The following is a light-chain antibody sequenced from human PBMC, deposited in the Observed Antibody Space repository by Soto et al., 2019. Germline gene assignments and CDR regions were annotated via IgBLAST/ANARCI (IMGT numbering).Light chain of an antibody. J-gene: IGKJ5*01. V-gene: IGKV3-11*01. Sequence: EIVLTQSPATLSLSPGEGATLSCRASQSVGSLLAWYQQKPGQAPRLVIYDASNRATGIPARFSGSGSGTDFTPTISSLEPEDFAVYYCQQRSNWPITFGQGTRLEIK. CDR3: QQRSNWPIT. CDR2: DAS. CDR1: QSVGSL.